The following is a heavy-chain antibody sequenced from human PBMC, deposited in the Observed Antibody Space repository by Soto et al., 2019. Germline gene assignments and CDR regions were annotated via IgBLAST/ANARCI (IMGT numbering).Heavy chain of an antibody. Sequence: SETLSLTCTVSGGSISSSSYYWGWIRQPPGKGLEWIGSIYYSGSTYYNPSLKSRLTISVDTSKNQFSLRLSSVTAADTAVYYCARRKVGTTNRGSFDYWGQGNLVTVSS. CDR1: GGSISSSSYY. D-gene: IGHD1-26*01. V-gene: IGHV4-39*01. CDR2: IYYSGST. J-gene: IGHJ4*02. CDR3: ARRKVGTTNRGSFDY.